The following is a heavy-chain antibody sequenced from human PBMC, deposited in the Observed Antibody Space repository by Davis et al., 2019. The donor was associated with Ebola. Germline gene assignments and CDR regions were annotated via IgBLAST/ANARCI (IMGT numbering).Heavy chain of an antibody. D-gene: IGHD3-9*01. CDR1: GYAFTSYD. J-gene: IGHJ4*02. Sequence: AASVKVSCKASGYAFTSYDINWVRQATGQGLEWMGWMNPNSGNTGYAQKFQGRVTMTRNTSISTAYMELNSLRSEDTAVYYCARGPTGYVPYYFDYWGQGTLVTASS. CDR2: MNPNSGNT. CDR3: ARGPTGYVPYYFDY. V-gene: IGHV1-8*01.